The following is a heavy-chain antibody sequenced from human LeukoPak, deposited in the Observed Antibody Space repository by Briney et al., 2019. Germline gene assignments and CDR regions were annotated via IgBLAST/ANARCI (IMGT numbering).Heavy chain of an antibody. CDR2: VHYSGST. CDR3: ARQLYVSGSYYAPMDV. Sequence: SETLSLTCSVSGGSISSSSYFWGWIRQPPGKGLEWIASVHYSGSTYYNPSLKSRVTISVDTSKNQFSLKLSSVTAADTAVYFCARQLYVSGSYYAPMDVWGKGTTVTISS. D-gene: IGHD3-10*01. V-gene: IGHV4-39*01. J-gene: IGHJ6*03. CDR1: GGSISSSSYF.